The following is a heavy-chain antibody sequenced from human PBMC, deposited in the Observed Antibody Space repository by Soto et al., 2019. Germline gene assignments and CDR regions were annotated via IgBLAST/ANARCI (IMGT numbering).Heavy chain of an antibody. D-gene: IGHD3-22*01. CDR1: GGSISSYY. V-gene: IGHV4-59*01. Sequence: PSETLSLTCTVSGGSISSYYWSWIRQPPGKGLEWIGYIHYSGSTNYNPSLKSRVTISVDTSKNQFSLKLSSVTAADTAVYYCARAIYDTTGYYTRIFDYWGQGTLVTVSS. CDR3: ARAIYDTTGYYTRIFDY. J-gene: IGHJ4*02. CDR2: IHYSGST.